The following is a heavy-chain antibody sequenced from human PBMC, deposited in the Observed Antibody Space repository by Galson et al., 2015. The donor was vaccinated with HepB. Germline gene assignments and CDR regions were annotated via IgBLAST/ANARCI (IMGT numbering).Heavy chain of an antibody. CDR2: IGPSDSYT. J-gene: IGHJ6*02. Sequence: QSGAEVKKSGESLRISCKGSGYIFTNYWINWVRQMPGKGLEWMGRIGPSDSYTNYSPSFQGHVTISADKSISTAYLQWSSLKASDSAMYYCAREVKPQHSSGWEYGMDVWGQGTTVTVSS. CDR3: AREVKPQHSSGWEYGMDV. V-gene: IGHV5-10-1*01. CDR1: GYIFTNYW. D-gene: IGHD6-19*01.